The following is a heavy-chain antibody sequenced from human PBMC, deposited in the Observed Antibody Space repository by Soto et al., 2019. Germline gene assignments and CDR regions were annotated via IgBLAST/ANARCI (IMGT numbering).Heavy chain of an antibody. J-gene: IGHJ4*02. CDR1: GGSFSGYY. CDR2: INHSGST. V-gene: IGHV4-34*01. CDR3: ARAPDDYGDSDDY. Sequence: PSETLSLTCAVYGGSFSGYYWSWIRQPPGKGLEWIGEINHSGSTNYNPSLKSRVTISVDTSKNQFSLKLSSVTAADTAVYYCARAPDDYGDSDDYWGQGTLVTVSS. D-gene: IGHD4-17*01.